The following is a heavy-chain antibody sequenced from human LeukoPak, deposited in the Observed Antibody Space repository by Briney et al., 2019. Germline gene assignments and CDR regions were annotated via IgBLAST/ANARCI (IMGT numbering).Heavy chain of an antibody. Sequence: PGGSLRLSCAASGFTFSSYAMSWVRQAPGKGLEWVSAISGSGGSTYYADSVKGRFTISRDNSKNTLYLQMNSLRAEDTAVYYCAKDLTYYYDSSGYSRGYWGQGTLVTVSS. J-gene: IGHJ4*02. CDR3: AKDLTYYYDSSGYSRGY. D-gene: IGHD3-22*01. CDR2: ISGSGGST. V-gene: IGHV3-23*01. CDR1: GFTFSSYA.